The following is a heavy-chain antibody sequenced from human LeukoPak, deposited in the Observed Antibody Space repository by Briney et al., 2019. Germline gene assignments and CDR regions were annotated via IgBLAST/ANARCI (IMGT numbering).Heavy chain of an antibody. Sequence: SVKVSCKASGGTFSSYTISWVRQAPGQGLEWMGRIIPILGIANYAQKFQGRVTITADKSTSTAYMELSSLRSEDTAVYYCARDRRCSGGSCYSEHNYYGMDVWGQGTTVTVSS. CDR2: IIPILGIA. CDR3: ARDRRCSGGSCYSEHNYYGMDV. D-gene: IGHD2-15*01. CDR1: GGTFSSYT. V-gene: IGHV1-69*04. J-gene: IGHJ6*02.